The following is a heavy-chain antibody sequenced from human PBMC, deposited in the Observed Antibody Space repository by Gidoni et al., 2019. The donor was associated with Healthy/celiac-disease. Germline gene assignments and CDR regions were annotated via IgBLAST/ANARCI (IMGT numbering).Heavy chain of an antibody. D-gene: IGHD3-16*01. V-gene: IGHV4-34*01. CDR1: GGSFSGYY. J-gene: IGHJ4*02. Sequence: QVQLQQWGAGLLKPSETLSLTCAVYGGSFSGYYWSWIRQPPGKGLEWIGEINHSGSTNLHPSPQGPVPLSVDPSQDPFSLKLGSLTAPGPGCDFFAGGFPPGGGIDYWGQGTLVTVSS. CDR3: AGGFPPGGGIDY. CDR2: INHSGST.